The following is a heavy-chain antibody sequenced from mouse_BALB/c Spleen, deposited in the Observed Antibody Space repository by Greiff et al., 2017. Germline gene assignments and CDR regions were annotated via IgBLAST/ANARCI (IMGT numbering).Heavy chain of an antibody. D-gene: IGHD2-3*01. CDR1: GFAFSSYD. CDR3: ARRGWLLFAY. CDR2: ISSGGGST. Sequence: EVHLVESGGGLVKPGGSLKLSCAASGFAFSSYDMSWVRQTPEKRLEWVAYISSGGGSTYYSDTVKGRFTISRDNAKNTLYLQMSSLKSEDTAMYYCARRGWLLFAYWGQGTLVTVSA. V-gene: IGHV5-12-1*01. J-gene: IGHJ3*01.